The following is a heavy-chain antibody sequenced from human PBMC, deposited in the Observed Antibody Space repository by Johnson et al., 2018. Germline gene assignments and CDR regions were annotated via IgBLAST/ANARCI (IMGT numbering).Heavy chain of an antibody. CDR3: AREKLELQLHWFDP. J-gene: IGHJ5*02. D-gene: IGHD1-7*01. CDR1: GFTFSDYY. CDR2: ISWNSGSI. V-gene: IGHV3-11*01. Sequence: VQLVESGGGLVKPGGSLRLSCAASGFTFSDYYMSWIRQAPGKGLEWVSGISWNSGSIGYADSVKGRFTISRDNAKNSLYLQMNSLRAEDTALYYCAREKLELQLHWFDPWGQGTLVTVSS.